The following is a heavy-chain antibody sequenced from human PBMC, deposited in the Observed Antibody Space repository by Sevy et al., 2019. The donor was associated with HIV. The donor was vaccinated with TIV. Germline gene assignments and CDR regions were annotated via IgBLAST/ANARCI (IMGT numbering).Heavy chain of an antibody. J-gene: IGHJ4*02. CDR3: ARESYGSGVDY. CDR2: IYFTGST. Sequence: SETLSLTCTVSGGSTSLYYWSWIRQPPGKGLEWIGYIYFTGSTDYNPSLKSRVTISLDTSKNQFSLKLSSVTAADTAVYYCARESYGSGVDYWGQGTLVTVSS. D-gene: IGHD3-10*01. V-gene: IGHV4-59*12. CDR1: GGSTSLYY.